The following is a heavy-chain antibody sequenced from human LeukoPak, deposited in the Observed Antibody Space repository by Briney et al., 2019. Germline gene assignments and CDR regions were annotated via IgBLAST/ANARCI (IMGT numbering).Heavy chain of an antibody. CDR3: AKGPMIRGPFDY. CDR2: ISWNSGSI. V-gene: IGHV3-9*01. Sequence: PGRSLRLSCAASGFTFDDYAMHWVRQAPGKGLEWVSGISWNSGSIGYADSVKGRFTISRDNAKNSLYLQMNRLRAEDTALYYCAKGPMIRGPFDYWGQGTLVTVSS. J-gene: IGHJ4*02. D-gene: IGHD3-22*01. CDR1: GFTFDDYA.